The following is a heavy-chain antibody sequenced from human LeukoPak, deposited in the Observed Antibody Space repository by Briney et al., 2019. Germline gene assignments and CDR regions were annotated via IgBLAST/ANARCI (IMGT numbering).Heavy chain of an antibody. J-gene: IGHJ3*02. V-gene: IGHV3-30*04. CDR1: GFTFSSYA. Sequence: PGGSLRRSCAASGFTFSSYAMHWVRQAPSKGLEWVAVISYDGSNKYYADSVKGRFTISRDNSKNTLYLQMNSLRAEDTAVYYCARDQGELLHLQDAFDIWGQGTMVTVSS. D-gene: IGHD1-26*01. CDR3: ARDQGELLHLQDAFDI. CDR2: ISYDGSNK.